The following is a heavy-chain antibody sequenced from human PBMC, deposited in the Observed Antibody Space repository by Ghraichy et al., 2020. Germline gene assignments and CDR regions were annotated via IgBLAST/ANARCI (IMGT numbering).Heavy chain of an antibody. Sequence: GALRLSCAASGFTFSNYAMSWVRQAPGKGLEWVSAISGNGGSTYYADSVKGRFTISRDNSKNTLYLQMNSLRAEDTAVYYCAKGVSYCSSTSCIDAFDIWGQGTLVTVYS. D-gene: IGHD2-2*01. CDR2: ISGNGGST. V-gene: IGHV3-23*01. CDR3: AKGVSYCSSTSCIDAFDI. CDR1: GFTFSNYA. J-gene: IGHJ3*02.